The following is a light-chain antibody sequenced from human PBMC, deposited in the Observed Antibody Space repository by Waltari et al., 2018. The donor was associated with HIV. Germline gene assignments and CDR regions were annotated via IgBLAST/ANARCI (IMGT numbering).Light chain of an antibody. CDR2: DVT. CDR3: CSYAGITTWV. J-gene: IGLJ3*02. V-gene: IGLV2-23*02. Sequence: QSALTQPASVSGSPGQSITISCTGTSNDLGRYDLVSWYQHQPGRAPKLSIYDVTQWPFGVSHRFSGSKSGATAALTISGLQAEDEADFYCCSYAGITTWVFGGGTKVTVL. CDR1: SNDLGRYDL.